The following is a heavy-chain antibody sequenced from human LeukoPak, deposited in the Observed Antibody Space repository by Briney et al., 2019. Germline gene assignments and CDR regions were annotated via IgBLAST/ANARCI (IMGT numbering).Heavy chain of an antibody. CDR1: GYTFTSYG. J-gene: IGHJ4*02. D-gene: IGHD3-22*01. CDR2: ISGYNGNT. CDR3: ARGDSYDSTGYFFY. V-gene: IGHV1-18*01. Sequence: GASVKVSCKASGYTFTSYGISWVRQAPGQGLEWMGWISGYNGNTNYAQKLQGRGTMTTDTSTSTAYMELRSLRSDDTAVYFCARGDSYDSTGYFFYWGQGTLVTVSS.